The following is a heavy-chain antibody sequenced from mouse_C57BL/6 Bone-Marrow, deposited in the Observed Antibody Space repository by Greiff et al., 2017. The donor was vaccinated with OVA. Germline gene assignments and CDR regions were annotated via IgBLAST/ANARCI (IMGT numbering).Heavy chain of an antibody. V-gene: IGHV1-81*01. D-gene: IGHD1-1*01. J-gene: IGHJ3*01. CDR2: IYPRSGNT. CDR3: ARSGGDYYGSSWFAY. CDR1: GYTFTSYG. Sequence: LQESGAELARPGASVKLSCKASGYTFTSYGISWVKQRTGQGLEWIGEIYPRSGNTYYNEKFKGKATLTADKSSSTAYMELRSLTSEDSAVYFCARSGGDYYGSSWFAYWGQGTLVTVSA.